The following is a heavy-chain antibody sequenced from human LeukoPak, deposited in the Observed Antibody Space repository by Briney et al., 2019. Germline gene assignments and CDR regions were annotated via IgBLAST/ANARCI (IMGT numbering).Heavy chain of an antibody. CDR1: GFSSSSYY. CDR2: IYYSGST. CDR3: ARDSSWYWNDAFDI. V-gene: IGHV4-59*01. J-gene: IGHJ3*02. Sequence: PSEKLSRTGTGPGFSSSSYYWSWIRQPPGNGLEWMVYIYYSGSTNYNPSLKSRVNISVDTSKNQFSLKLSSVTAADTAVYYCARDSSWYWNDAFDIWGQGTMVTVSS. D-gene: IGHD6-13*01.